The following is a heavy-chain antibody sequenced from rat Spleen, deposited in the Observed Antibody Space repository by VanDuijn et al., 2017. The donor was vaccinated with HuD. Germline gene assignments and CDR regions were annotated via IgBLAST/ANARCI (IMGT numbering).Heavy chain of an antibody. V-gene: IGHV5-20*01. J-gene: IGHJ2*01. Sequence: EVQLVESGGGLVQPGRSMKLSCAASGFTFSNYDMAWVRQAPTKCLEWVASISYDGSSTYYRDSVKGRFTISRDNAKSTLYLQMDSLRSEDTATYYCTTGDWELFYWGQGVMVTVSS. CDR2: ISYDGSST. CDR3: TTGDWELFY. D-gene: IGHD5-1*01. CDR1: GFTFSNYD.